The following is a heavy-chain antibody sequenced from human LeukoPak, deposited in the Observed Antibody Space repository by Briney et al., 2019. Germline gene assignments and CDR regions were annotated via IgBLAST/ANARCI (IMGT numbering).Heavy chain of an antibody. D-gene: IGHD3-16*01. CDR2: FHNSGTS. J-gene: IGHJ4*02. Sequence: SETLSLTCTVSDDSSDYYRGWIRQPPGKGLEWIGYFHNSGTSTYNPSLTSRVTISAYTSKNQFSLKLNSLTTADTAVYYCTRGAGWLIDYWGQGILVTVPS. V-gene: IGHV4-59*01. CDR1: DDSSDYY. CDR3: TRGAGWLIDY.